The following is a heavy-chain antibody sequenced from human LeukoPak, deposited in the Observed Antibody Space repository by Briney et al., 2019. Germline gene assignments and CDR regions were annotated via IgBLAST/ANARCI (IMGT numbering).Heavy chain of an antibody. Sequence: GGSLRLSCAASGFTFSTYSMNWVRQAPGKGLEWVSYISSSSSTIYYADSVKGRFTISRDNAKNSLYLQMNSLRAEDTAVYYCARSPTGSGWYYFDYWGQGTLVTVSS. D-gene: IGHD6-19*01. CDR2: ISSSSSTI. CDR1: GFTFSTYS. V-gene: IGHV3-48*04. J-gene: IGHJ4*02. CDR3: ARSPTGSGWYYFDY.